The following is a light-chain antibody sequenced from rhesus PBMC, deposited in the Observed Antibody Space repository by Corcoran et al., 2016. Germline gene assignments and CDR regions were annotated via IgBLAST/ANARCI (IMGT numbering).Light chain of an antibody. J-gene: IGKJ4*01. CDR1: QSVSSS. V-gene: IGKV3-24*01. CDR2: GAS. CDR3: LQQSNWPLT. Sequence: EIVMTQSPATLSLSPGERATLSCRASQSVSSSFAWYQQKPGPAPRLLIYGASSRATGIPDRFSGSGSGTYFTLTISSLEPEDVAVYYCLQQSNWPLTFGGGTKVELK.